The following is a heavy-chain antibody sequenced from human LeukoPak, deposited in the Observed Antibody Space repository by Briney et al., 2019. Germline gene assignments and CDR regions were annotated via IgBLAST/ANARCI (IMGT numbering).Heavy chain of an antibody. CDR2: IKHRGST. CDR1: GGSFSGYY. CDR3: ARGGWASIFRA. Sequence: PSETLSLTCAVYGGSFSGYYWSWIRQPPGEGREWSGEIKHRGSTNYNTSLKGRVTISVDTSKNQFSLKLSSVTARDPAWFFCARGGWASIFRAWGKGTLVTVSS. J-gene: IGHJ1*01. V-gene: IGHV4-34*01. D-gene: IGHD3-3*01.